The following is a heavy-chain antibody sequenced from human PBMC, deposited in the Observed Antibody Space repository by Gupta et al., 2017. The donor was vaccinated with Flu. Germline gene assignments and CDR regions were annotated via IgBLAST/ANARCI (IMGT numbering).Heavy chain of an antibody. J-gene: IGHJ6*02. CDR2: ISSSSSYI. CDR1: GFTFRSYS. D-gene: IGHD6-19*01. Sequence: EVQLVESGGGLVKPGGSLRLSCAASGFTFRSYSMNWVRQAPGKGLEWVSSISSSSSYIYYADSVKGRFTISRDNAKNSLYLQMNSLRAEDTAVYYCAKWLALNYYYYGMDVWGQGTTVTVSS. V-gene: IGHV3-21*01. CDR3: AKWLALNYYYYGMDV.